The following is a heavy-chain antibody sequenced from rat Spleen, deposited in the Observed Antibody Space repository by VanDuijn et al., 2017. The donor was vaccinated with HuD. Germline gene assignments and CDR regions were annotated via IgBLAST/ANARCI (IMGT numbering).Heavy chain of an antibody. CDR1: GFSLTSYN. CDR3: ARSEGVHYYLPFAD. J-gene: IGHJ3*01. D-gene: IGHD1-1*01. Sequence: VQLKESGPGLVQPSQTLSLTCTVSGFSLTSYNVHWLRQPTGKGLEWMGYINSAGSTNYNPSLKSRISITRDTSKNQFFLEVNSVTADDTATYYCARSEGVHYYLPFADWGQCTLVTVSS. V-gene: IGHV3-3*01. CDR2: INSAGST.